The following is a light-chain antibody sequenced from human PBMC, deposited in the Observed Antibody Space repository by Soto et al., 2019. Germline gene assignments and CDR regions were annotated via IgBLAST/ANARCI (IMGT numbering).Light chain of an antibody. CDR3: SSYRTGSTYV. V-gene: IGLV2-14*01. CDR2: EVF. CDR1: RSDVGGYNY. Sequence: QSVLTQPASVSGSPGQSITISCTGTRSDVGGYNYVSWYQQFPGKAPKLLIYEVFDRPAGVSSRFSGSKSGNTASLTISGLQAEDEADYYCSSYRTGSTYVFGTGTKLTV. J-gene: IGLJ1*01.